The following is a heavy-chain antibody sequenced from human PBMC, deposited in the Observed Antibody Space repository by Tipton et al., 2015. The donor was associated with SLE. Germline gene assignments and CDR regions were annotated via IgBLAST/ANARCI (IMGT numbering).Heavy chain of an antibody. Sequence: TLSLTCAVSGYSISSGYYWGWIRQPPGKGLEWIGYIYYSGSTNYNPSLKSRVTISVDTSKNQFSLKLSSVTAADTAVYYCARVTYSGTYPYYYNMDVWGKGTTVTVSS. CDR2: IYYSGST. CDR1: GYSISSGYY. V-gene: IGHV4-61*01. J-gene: IGHJ6*03. CDR3: ARVTYSGTYPYYYNMDV. D-gene: IGHD1-26*01.